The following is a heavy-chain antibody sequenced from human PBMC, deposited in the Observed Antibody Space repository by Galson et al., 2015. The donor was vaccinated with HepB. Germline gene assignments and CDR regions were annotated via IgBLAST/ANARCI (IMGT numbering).Heavy chain of an antibody. Sequence: SLRLSCAASGFTFSSYSMNWVRQAPGKGLEWVSSISSSSSYIYYTDSVKGRFTISRDNAKNSLYLQMNSLRAEDAAVYYCARDHVSMIVGGYYYFYMDVWGKGTTVTVSS. V-gene: IGHV3-21*01. CDR2: ISSSSSYI. D-gene: IGHD3-22*01. J-gene: IGHJ6*03. CDR3: ARDHVSMIVGGYYYFYMDV. CDR1: GFTFSSYS.